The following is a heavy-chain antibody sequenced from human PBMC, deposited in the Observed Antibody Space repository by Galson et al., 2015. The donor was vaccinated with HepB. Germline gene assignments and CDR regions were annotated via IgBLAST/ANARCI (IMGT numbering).Heavy chain of an antibody. CDR1: GFTFSKYT. CDR2: ISSSGQYN. Sequence: SLRLSCAGSGFTFSKYTMNWVRQAPGKGLEWVSSISSSGQYNYYAVSVKGRFTISRDNAMNSLSLQMHGLTAEDTAVYYCAKTAFDTSRDLDLWGQGTLVTVSS. V-gene: IGHV3-21*06. CDR3: AKTAFDTSRDLDL. J-gene: IGHJ5*02. D-gene: IGHD3-16*01.